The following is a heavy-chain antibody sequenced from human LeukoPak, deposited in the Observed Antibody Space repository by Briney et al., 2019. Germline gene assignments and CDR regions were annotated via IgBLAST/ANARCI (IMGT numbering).Heavy chain of an antibody. D-gene: IGHD1-26*01. Sequence: PGRSLRLSCAASGFTFSSYAMSWVRQAPGKGLEWVSAISGSGGSTYYAASVKGRFTISRDNSKNTLYLQMNSLRAEDTAVYYCAKGGIVSVSPFFDYWGQGTLVTVSS. V-gene: IGHV3-23*01. J-gene: IGHJ4*02. CDR2: ISGSGGST. CDR1: GFTFSSYA. CDR3: AKGGIVSVSPFFDY.